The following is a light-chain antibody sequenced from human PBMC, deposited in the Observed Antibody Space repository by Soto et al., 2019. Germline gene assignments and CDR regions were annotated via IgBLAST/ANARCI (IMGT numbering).Light chain of an antibody. Sequence: QSALAQPASVSGSPGQSITISCTGTSSDVGGYNYVSWYQQHPGKAPKLMIYEVSNRPSGVSTRFSVSKSGNTASLTIAGLQAEDEADYYCSSYTISTTLVFGTGTKVTVL. CDR2: EVS. J-gene: IGLJ1*01. V-gene: IGLV2-14*01. CDR3: SSYTISTTLV. CDR1: SSDVGGYNY.